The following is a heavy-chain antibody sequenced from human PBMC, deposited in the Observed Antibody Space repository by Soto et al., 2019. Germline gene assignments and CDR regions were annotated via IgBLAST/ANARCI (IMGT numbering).Heavy chain of an antibody. V-gene: IGHV4-34*01. Sequence: PSETLSLTCAVYGGSFSGYYWSWIRQPPGKGLEWIGEINHSGSTNYNPSLKSRVTISVDTSKNQFSLKLSSVTAADTAVYYCARMVVRGVIKDYYYGMDVWGQGTTVT. J-gene: IGHJ6*02. CDR1: GGSFSGYY. CDR3: ARMVVRGVIKDYYYGMDV. D-gene: IGHD3-10*01. CDR2: INHSGST.